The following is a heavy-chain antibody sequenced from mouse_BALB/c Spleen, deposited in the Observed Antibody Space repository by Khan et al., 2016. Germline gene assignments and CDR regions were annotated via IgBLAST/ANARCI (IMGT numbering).Heavy chain of an antibody. Sequence: EVELVESGGGLVKPGGSLKLSCAASGFTFSDYYMYWVRQTPDKRLEWVATISDGGSYTYYPDSVKGRFTISRDNAKNNLYLQMSSLKSEDTAMYYCAREGLRRGFAYWGQGTLVTVSA. V-gene: IGHV5-4*02. CDR3: AREGLRRGFAY. D-gene: IGHD2-4*01. J-gene: IGHJ3*01. CDR2: ISDGGSYT. CDR1: GFTFSDYY.